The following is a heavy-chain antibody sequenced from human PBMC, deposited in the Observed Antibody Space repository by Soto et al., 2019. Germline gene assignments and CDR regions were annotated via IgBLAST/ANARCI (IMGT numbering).Heavy chain of an antibody. CDR2: IYYSGST. V-gene: IGHV4-59*01. CDR3: ARVVGGYNLYYFDY. CDR1: GGSISSYY. Sequence: SETLSLTCTVSGGSISSYYWSWIRQPPGKGLEWIGYIYYSGSTNYNPSLKSRVTISVDTSKNQFSLKLSSVTAADTAVYYCARVVGGYNLYYFDYWGQGTLVTSPQ. D-gene: IGHD5-12*01. J-gene: IGHJ4*02.